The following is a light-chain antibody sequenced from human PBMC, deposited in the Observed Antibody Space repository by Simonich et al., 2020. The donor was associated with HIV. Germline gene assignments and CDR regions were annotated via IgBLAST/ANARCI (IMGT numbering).Light chain of an antibody. CDR3: YSTDSSANYRV. CDR2: EDT. V-gene: IGLV3-10*01. Sequence: SYELTQPPLVSVSPGQTARISCSGSALPEKYAYWYQQKSGQAPVLVIYEDTKRPSGIPWRFSGSSSGTVATLTISGAQVEDEADYYCYSTDSSANYRVFGGGTKLTVL. J-gene: IGLJ3*02. CDR1: ALPEKY.